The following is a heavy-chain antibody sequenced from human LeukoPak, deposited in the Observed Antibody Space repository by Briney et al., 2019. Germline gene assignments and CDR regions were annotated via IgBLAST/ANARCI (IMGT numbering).Heavy chain of an antibody. CDR1: GFTFSSYE. CDR2: ISSSGSTI. V-gene: IGHV3-48*03. CDR3: ARGPRLLDGYILPFDY. Sequence: GGSLRLSCAASGFTFSSYEMNWVRQAPGKGLEWVSYISSSGSTIYYADSVKGQFTISRDNAKNLLYLQMNSLRAEDTAVYYCARGPRLLDGYILPFDYWGQGTLVTVSS. D-gene: IGHD5-24*01. J-gene: IGHJ4*02.